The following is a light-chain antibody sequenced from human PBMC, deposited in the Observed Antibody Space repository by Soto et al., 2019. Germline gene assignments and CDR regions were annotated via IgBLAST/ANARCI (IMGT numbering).Light chain of an antibody. V-gene: IGKV3-11*01. Sequence: EIVLTQSPATLSLSPGERATLSCRASQSVSSYLAWYQQKPGQAPRLLLYDASNRATGIPARFSGSGSGTDFTLTISSLEPEDFAVYCCQQRSNWPLLTFGQGTRLEIK. CDR2: DAS. CDR1: QSVSSY. J-gene: IGKJ5*01. CDR3: QQRSNWPLLT.